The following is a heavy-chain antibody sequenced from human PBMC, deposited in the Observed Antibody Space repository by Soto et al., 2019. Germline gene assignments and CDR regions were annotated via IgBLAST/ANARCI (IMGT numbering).Heavy chain of an antibody. Sequence: QVQLVQSGAEVKKPGASVKVSCKASGYTFTGYYMHWVRQAPGQGLEWMGWINPNSGGTNYAQKFQGRVTMTRDTSLSTAYMELSRLRSDDTAVYYCARDQSGRYYSSYYYGMDVWGQGTTVTVSS. CDR1: GYTFTGYY. CDR2: INPNSGGT. J-gene: IGHJ6*02. CDR3: ARDQSGRYYSSYYYGMDV. D-gene: IGHD1-26*01. V-gene: IGHV1-2*02.